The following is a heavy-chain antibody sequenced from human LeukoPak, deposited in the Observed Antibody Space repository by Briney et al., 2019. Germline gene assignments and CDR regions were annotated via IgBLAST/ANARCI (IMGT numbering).Heavy chain of an antibody. CDR1: GSSFTTYW. CDR3: ARPSVGGYAKPFDY. D-gene: IGHD5-12*01. V-gene: IGHV5-51*01. CDR2: IYPGDSDT. J-gene: IGHJ4*02. Sequence: GESLKISCKGSGSSFTTYWIGGVRPLPGKGLEWMGIIYPGDSDTRYSPSFQGQVTISADKSISTAYLQWSSLKASDTAIYYCARPSVGGYAKPFDYWGQGTLVTVSS.